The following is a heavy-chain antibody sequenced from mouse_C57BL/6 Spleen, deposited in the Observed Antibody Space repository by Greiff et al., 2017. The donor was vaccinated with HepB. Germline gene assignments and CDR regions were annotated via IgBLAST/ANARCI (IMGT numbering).Heavy chain of an antibody. J-gene: IGHJ2*01. D-gene: IGHD1-1*01. Sequence: VQRVESGPGLVQPSQSLSITCTVSGFSLTSYGVHWVRQSPGKGLEWLGVIWRGGSTDYNAAFMSRLSITKDNSKSQVFFKMNSLQADDTAIYYCAKGDYYGSSYYFDYWGQGTTLTVSS. CDR2: IWRGGST. CDR3: AKGDYYGSSYYFDY. CDR1: GFSLTSYG. V-gene: IGHV2-5*01.